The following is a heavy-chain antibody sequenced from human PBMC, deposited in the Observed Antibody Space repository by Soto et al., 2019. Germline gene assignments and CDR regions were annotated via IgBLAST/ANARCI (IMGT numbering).Heavy chain of an antibody. D-gene: IGHD5-18*01. CDR1: GGSISSYY. V-gene: IGHV4-59*08. CDR2: IYYSGST. Sequence: PSETLSLTCTVSGGSISSYYWSWIRQPPGKGLEWIGYIYYSGSTNSNPSLKSRVTISVDTSKNQFSLKLSSVTAADTAVYYCARQLRRGYSYGYHAFDIWGQGTMVTVSS. CDR3: ARQLRRGYSYGYHAFDI. J-gene: IGHJ3*02.